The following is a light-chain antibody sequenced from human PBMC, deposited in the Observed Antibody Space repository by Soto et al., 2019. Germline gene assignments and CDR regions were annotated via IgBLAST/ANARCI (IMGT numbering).Light chain of an antibody. CDR1: GSNIGNNF. CDR3: GSWDSSLSAYD. J-gene: IGLJ1*01. V-gene: IGLV1-51*01. CDR2: DNN. Sequence: QSVLTQPPSVSAAPGQKVTISCSGSGSNIGNNFVSWYQQFPGTAPKFLIYDNNKRPSGIPDRFSGSKSGTSATLGITGFQTGDEADYYCGSWDSSLSAYDFGTGTKVTVL.